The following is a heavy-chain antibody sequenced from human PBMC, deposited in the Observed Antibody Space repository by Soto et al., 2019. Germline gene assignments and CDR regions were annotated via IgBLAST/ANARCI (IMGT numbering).Heavy chain of an antibody. J-gene: IGHJ4*02. V-gene: IGHV4-4*07. CDR1: GGSISSYY. CDR2: IYTSGST. Sequence: SETLSLTCTVSGGSISSYYWSRIRQPAGKGLEWIGRIYTSGSTNYNPSLKSRVTMSVDTSKNQFSLKLSSVTAADTAVYYCARDSAAADYFDYWGQGTLVAVSS. D-gene: IGHD6-13*01. CDR3: ARDSAAADYFDY.